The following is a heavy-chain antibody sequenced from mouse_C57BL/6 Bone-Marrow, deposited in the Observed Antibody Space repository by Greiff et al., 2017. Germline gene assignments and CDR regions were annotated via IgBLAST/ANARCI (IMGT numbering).Heavy chain of an antibody. J-gene: IGHJ1*03. CDR1: GYTFTNYW. Sequence: VQLQQSGAELVRPGTSVKMSCKASGYTFTNYWIGWAKQRPGHGLEWIGDIYPGGGYTNYNEKFKGKATLTADKSSSTAYLQFSSLTSEDSAIYYCARRRAVYYYGSSHWYFDVWGTGTTVTVSS. D-gene: IGHD1-1*01. V-gene: IGHV1-63*01. CDR3: ARRRAVYYYGSSHWYFDV. CDR2: IYPGGGYT.